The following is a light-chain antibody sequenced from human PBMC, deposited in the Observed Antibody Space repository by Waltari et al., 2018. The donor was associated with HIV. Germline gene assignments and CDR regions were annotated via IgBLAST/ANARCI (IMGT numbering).Light chain of an antibody. Sequence: DIQMTELPSSVSASVCDRVTMTCRATPGIANWVAWYQQKRGKAPKLLLHVASILQVGVPSSFSGSGSENFFNLTINSLQPEDFATYFCQQTNSVPITFGHGPRLDSK. CDR3: QQTNSVPIT. CDR2: VAS. J-gene: IGKJ5*01. CDR1: PGIANW. V-gene: IGKV1D-12*01.